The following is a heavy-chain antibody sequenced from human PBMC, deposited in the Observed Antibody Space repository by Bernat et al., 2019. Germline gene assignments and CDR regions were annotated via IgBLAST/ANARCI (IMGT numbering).Heavy chain of an antibody. V-gene: IGHV3-66*01. CDR2: IYNGGAT. Sequence: EVQVVTSGGGLVQPGESLRLSCAASGFTVGDHHMNWVRQAPGKGLEWVAVIYNGGATYYADSVQGRFTISRDSSKNTVYLQVSGLRAEDTAVYYCSGYGGNSVWDQGTRVTVSS. CDR3: SGYGGNSV. CDR1: GFTVGDHH. J-gene: IGHJ4*02. D-gene: IGHD2-21*02.